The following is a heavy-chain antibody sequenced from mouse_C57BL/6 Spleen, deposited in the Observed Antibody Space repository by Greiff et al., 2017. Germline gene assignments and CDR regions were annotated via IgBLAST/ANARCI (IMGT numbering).Heavy chain of an antibody. CDR2: INPGSGGT. D-gene: IGHD2-1*01. V-gene: IGHV1-54*01. J-gene: IGHJ4*01. Sequence: QVTLNVSGAELVRPGPSVKVSCKASGYAFTNSLIEWVQQRPGQGLEWLGVINPGSGGTNYNEKFKGKATRTADKSARTAYMQLSSLTSEDSAVYFGARRDYGNPWGQGTSVTVAS. CDR3: ARRDYGNP. CDR1: GYAFTNSL.